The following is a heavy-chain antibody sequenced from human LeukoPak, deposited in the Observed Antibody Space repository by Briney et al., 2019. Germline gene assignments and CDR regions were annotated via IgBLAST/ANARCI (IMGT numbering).Heavy chain of an antibody. CDR3: ARGPTYSSGAYFDY. D-gene: IGHD6-19*01. J-gene: IGHJ4*02. V-gene: IGHV4-4*07. CDR2: IYNSGST. CDR1: GHSISRHH. Sequence: PSENVSLTCTVSGHSISRHHWRWTRQPAGKGLEWIGRIYNSGSTNYNATLKSRLTMSVDTSKNQFSLNLNSVIAADTALYYCARGPTYSSGAYFDYWGQGILVTVSS.